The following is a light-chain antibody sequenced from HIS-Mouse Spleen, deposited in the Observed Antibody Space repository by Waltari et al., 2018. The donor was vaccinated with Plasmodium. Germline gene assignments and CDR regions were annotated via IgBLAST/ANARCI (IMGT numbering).Light chain of an antibody. CDR1: AFPKQY. CDR3: YSTDSSGNHRV. J-gene: IGLJ3*02. CDR2: EDS. V-gene: IGLV3-10*01. Sequence: SYELTQPPSVSVSPGQTARITCSGDAFPKQYAYWYQQKSGQATVLVIYEDSKRPSGIPERFSGSSSGTMATLTISGAQVEDEADYYCYSTDSSGNHRVFGGGTKLTVL.